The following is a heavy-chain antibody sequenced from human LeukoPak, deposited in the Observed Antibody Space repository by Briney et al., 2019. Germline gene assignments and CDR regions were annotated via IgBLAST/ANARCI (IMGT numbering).Heavy chain of an antibody. CDR1: GGSFSGYY. V-gene: IGHV4-34*01. CDR3: ARERRITIFGVVLGSSWFDP. CDR2: INHSGST. D-gene: IGHD3-3*01. Sequence: SETLSLTCAVYGGSFSGYYWSWIRQPPGKGLEWIWEINHSGSTNYNPSLKSRVTISVDTSKNQFSLKLSSVTAADTAVYYCARERRITIFGVVLGSSWFDPWGQGTLVTVSS. J-gene: IGHJ5*02.